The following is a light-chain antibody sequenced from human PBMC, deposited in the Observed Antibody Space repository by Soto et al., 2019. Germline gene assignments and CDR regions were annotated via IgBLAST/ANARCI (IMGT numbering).Light chain of an antibody. CDR2: DAS. V-gene: IGKV1-5*01. CDR1: QSISSW. Sequence: DIQMTQSPSTLSASVGDRVTITCRASQSISSWLAWYQQKPGKAPKLLIYDASSLESGVPSRFSGSGSGTEFTLTISSLQPDDFAAYDCQQSDSIPITFGQGTRLEIK. J-gene: IGKJ5*01. CDR3: QQSDSIPIT.